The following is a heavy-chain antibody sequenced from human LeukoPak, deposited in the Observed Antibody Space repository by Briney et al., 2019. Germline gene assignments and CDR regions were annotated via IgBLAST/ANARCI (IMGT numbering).Heavy chain of an antibody. D-gene: IGHD3-22*01. Sequence: SETLSLTCTVSGGPISSSSYYWGWIRQPPGKGLEWIGSIYYSGSTYYNPSLKSRVTISVDTSKNQFSLKLSSVTAADTAVYYCASGKYYDSSGYYAGMDVWGQGTTVTVSS. J-gene: IGHJ6*02. V-gene: IGHV4-39*01. CDR1: GGPISSSSYY. CDR2: IYYSGST. CDR3: ASGKYYDSSGYYAGMDV.